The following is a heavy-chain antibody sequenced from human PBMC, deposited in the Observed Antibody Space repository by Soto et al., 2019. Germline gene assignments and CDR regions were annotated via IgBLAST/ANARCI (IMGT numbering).Heavy chain of an antibody. Sequence: QVQLVESGGGVVQPGRSLRLSCAASGFTFSSYGIHWVRQAPGKGLEWVGVIWHDGSNKYYADFVKGRFTISRDNSKNTLYLQMNSLRAEDTAVYYCASAQYSGSYIRMDVWGQGTTVPVSS. CDR2: IWHDGSNK. D-gene: IGHD1-26*01. CDR3: ASAQYSGSYIRMDV. J-gene: IGHJ6*02. V-gene: IGHV3-33*01. CDR1: GFTFSSYG.